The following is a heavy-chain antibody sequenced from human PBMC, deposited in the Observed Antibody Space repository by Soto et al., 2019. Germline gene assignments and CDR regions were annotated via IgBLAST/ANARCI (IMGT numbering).Heavy chain of an antibody. CDR2: IYYNGST. CDR1: GGSISRSTYY. D-gene: IGHD3-16*02. Sequence: PSETLSLTCTVSGGSISRSTYYWSLIRQPPGKGLEWIGSIYYNGSTYYNPALKSRVTISVDTSSNQFSLKLSSVTAAATHVFPCARSSRSGELSLFDFWGQDTLVTVSS. J-gene: IGHJ1*01. V-gene: IGHV4-39*01. CDR3: ARSSRSGELSLFDF.